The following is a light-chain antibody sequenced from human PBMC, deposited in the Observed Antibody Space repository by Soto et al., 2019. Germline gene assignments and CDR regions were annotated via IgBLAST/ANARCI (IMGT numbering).Light chain of an antibody. Sequence: DIQLTQSPSFLSASVGDRVSITCQASHDIGNSLNWYQDKPGQPPKLVIYDAYNLETGVPSTFSGNGYGTDFTFTISSLRPEDIATYYCQKSDHLPLFGPGTKVDI. CDR2: DAY. V-gene: IGKV1-33*01. J-gene: IGKJ3*01. CDR1: HDIGNS. CDR3: QKSDHLPL.